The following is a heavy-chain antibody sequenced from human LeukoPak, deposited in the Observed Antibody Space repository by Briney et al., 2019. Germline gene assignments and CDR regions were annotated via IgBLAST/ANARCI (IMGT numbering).Heavy chain of an antibody. Sequence: PGGSLRLSCAASGFTFSAYGMTWVRQAPGKGLEWVSHISDRGDNTYYADPVQGRFTISRDNSNNTVYLQMNSLRAEDTAVYYCATNTPIRYWGQGTLVTVSS. D-gene: IGHD5-18*01. CDR1: GFTFSAYG. J-gene: IGHJ4*02. CDR2: ISDRGDNT. CDR3: ATNTPIRY. V-gene: IGHV3-23*01.